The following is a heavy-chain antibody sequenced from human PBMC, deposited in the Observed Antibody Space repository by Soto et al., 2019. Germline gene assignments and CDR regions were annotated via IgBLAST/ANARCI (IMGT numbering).Heavy chain of an antibody. Sequence: VQVVASGGGLVQPGRSLRLSCAVSGFRFEQYVMHWVRQAPGKGLECVSTVSPTGDTVAYADSVEGRFTVSRDNAKNSRYLQMNRLKGDDTAFYYCLKDDPNGSIDDWGQGTLVTVSS. CDR3: LKDDPNGSIDD. CDR1: GFRFEQYV. D-gene: IGHD3-10*01. CDR2: VSPTGDTV. V-gene: IGHV3-9*01. J-gene: IGHJ4*02.